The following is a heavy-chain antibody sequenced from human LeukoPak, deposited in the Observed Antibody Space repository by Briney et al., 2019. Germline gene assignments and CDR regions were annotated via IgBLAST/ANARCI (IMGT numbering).Heavy chain of an antibody. J-gene: IGHJ5*02. Sequence: ASVKVSCKASGYTFTGYYMHWVRQAPGQGLEWMGWMNPNSGNTGYAQKFQGRVTITRNTSISTAYMELSSLRSEDTAVYYCARKGYGSRNNWFDPWGQGTLVTVSS. D-gene: IGHD3-10*01. CDR3: ARKGYGSRNNWFDP. CDR1: GYTFTGYY. CDR2: MNPNSGNT. V-gene: IGHV1-8*03.